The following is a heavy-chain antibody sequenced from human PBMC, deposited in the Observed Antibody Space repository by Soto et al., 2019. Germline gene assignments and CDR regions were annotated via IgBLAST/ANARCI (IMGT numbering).Heavy chain of an antibody. Sequence: SETLSLTCTVSGVSISSYYWSWIRQPPGKGLEWIGYIYYSGSTNYNPSLKSRVTISVDTSKNQFSLKLSSVTAADTAVYYCARDSYDFWSGYSRYFDYWGQGTLVTVSS. D-gene: IGHD3-3*01. CDR2: IYYSGST. V-gene: IGHV4-59*01. J-gene: IGHJ4*02. CDR3: ARDSYDFWSGYSRYFDY. CDR1: GVSISSYY.